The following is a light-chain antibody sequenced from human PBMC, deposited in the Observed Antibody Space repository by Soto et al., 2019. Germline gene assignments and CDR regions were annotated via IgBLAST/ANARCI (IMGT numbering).Light chain of an antibody. V-gene: IGLV1-47*01. J-gene: IGLJ3*02. CDR1: SSNNGNNH. CDR2: KTN. CDR3: AAWDDSLRVWV. Sequence: QSVLTQPPSASGTPGQRVTISCSGSSSNNGNNHLFWYQQLPGTAPKLLIYKTNHRPSRVPDRFSASKSGTSASLAISGLRSEDEADYYCAAWDDSLRVWVFGGGTKLTVL.